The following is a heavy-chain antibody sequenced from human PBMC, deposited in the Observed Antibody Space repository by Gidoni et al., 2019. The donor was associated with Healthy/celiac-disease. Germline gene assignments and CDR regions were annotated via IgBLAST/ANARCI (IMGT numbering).Heavy chain of an antibody. D-gene: IGHD3-10*01. J-gene: IGHJ6*02. V-gene: IGHV4-31*03. Sequence: QVQLQESGPGLVKPSQTLSLTCTVSGGSISSGGYYWSWIRQHPGKGLEWIGYIYYSGSTYYNPSLKSRVTISVDTSKNQFSLKLSSVTAADTAVYYCARDRGGLAPSYGMDVWGQGTTVTVSS. CDR3: ARDRGGLAPSYGMDV. CDR2: IYYSGST. CDR1: GGSISSGGYY.